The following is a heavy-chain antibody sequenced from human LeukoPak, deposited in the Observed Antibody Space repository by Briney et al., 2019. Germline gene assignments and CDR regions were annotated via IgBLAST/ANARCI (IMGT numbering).Heavy chain of an antibody. V-gene: IGHV3-21*01. CDR2: ISCISSDI. D-gene: IGHD6-19*01. Sequence: GGSLRLSCAASGFTFSSYSMNWVRQAPGKGLEWVYSISCISSDIYYADSVKARFPISRDNAKHSLYVKMNSLRSGHTGVYYCAKDRAYRSGWYGPYYYYYGMDVWGQGTTVTVSS. CDR1: GFTFSSYS. J-gene: IGHJ6*02. CDR3: AKDRAYRSGWYGPYYYYYGMDV.